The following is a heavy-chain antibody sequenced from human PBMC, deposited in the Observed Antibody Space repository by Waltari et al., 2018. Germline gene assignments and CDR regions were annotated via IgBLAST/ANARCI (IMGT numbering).Heavy chain of an antibody. CDR2: IWYDGSNK. D-gene: IGHD3-16*01. J-gene: IGHJ5*02. CDR3: ARHYGPIGGGWFDP. Sequence: EWVAVIWYDGSNKYYADSVKGRFTISRDNSKNTLYLQMNSLRAEDTAVYYCARHYGPIGGGWFDPWGQGTLVTVSS. V-gene: IGHV3-33*01.